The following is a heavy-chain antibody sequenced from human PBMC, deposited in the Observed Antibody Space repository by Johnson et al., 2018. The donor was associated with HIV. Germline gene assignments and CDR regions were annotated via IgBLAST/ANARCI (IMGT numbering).Heavy chain of an antibody. D-gene: IGHD3-22*01. CDR1: GFPFSSYA. CDR2: IRYDGSNQ. V-gene: IGHV3-30*02. CDR3: AKELADSSGYYADAFDI. Sequence: QVQLVESGGGVVQPGRSLRLSCAASGFPFSSYAMHWVRQAPGKGLEWVAFIRYDGSNQYYADSVKGRFTISRDNSKNTLYLQMNSLRAEDTAVYYCAKELADSSGYYADAFDIWGQGT. J-gene: IGHJ3*02.